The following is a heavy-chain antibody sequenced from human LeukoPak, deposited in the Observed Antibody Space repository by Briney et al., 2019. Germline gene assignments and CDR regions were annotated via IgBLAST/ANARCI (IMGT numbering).Heavy chain of an antibody. CDR3: ARHWGDSSGYYYDPFDY. CDR2: MYYSGST. V-gene: IGHV4-59*08. Sequence: SETLSLTCTVSGGSLSSCYMSWIRQPPGKGLEWIGYMYYSGSTSYNPSLKSRVTISVDTSKNQFSLKLSSVTAADTAVYYCARHWGDSSGYYYDPFDYWGQGTLVTVSS. J-gene: IGHJ4*02. CDR1: GGSLSSCY. D-gene: IGHD3-22*01.